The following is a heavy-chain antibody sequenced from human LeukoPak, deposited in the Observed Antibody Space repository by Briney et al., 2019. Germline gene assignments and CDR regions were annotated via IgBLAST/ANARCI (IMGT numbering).Heavy chain of an antibody. Sequence: KAGGSLRLSCVASGFTFSSYNMSWVRQAPGKGLEWVSFISTSSSYIYYADSVKGRFTISRHNAKNSLYLEMNSLRAEDTAVYYCARDSGGYFDRNHFDYWGQGTLVTVSS. CDR1: GFTFSSYN. V-gene: IGHV3-21*06. D-gene: IGHD3-9*01. CDR3: ARDSGGYFDRNHFDY. J-gene: IGHJ4*02. CDR2: ISTSSSYI.